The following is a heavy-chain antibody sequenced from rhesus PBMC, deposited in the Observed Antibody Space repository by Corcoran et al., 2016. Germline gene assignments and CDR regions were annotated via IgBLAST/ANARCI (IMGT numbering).Heavy chain of an antibody. CDR3: ARGRIQLQFDY. CDR2: ISYSGST. D-gene: IGHD5-12*01. J-gene: IGHJ4*01. Sequence: QVQLQESGPGLVKPSETLSLTCAVSGGSISSSYYYWSWIRQAPGKGLGWIGYISYSGSTSYNPPLKRRVTSSRDTSKNQFSLKLSSVTAADTAVYCCARGRIQLQFDYWGQGVLVTVSS. V-gene: IGHV4-122*02. CDR1: GGSISSSYYY.